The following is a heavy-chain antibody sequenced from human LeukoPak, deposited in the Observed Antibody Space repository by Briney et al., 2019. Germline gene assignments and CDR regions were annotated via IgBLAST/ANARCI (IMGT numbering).Heavy chain of an antibody. D-gene: IGHD3-9*01. Sequence: SETLSLTCTVSGGSISGFYWSWIRQPPGRGLEGIGYIYYSGTTYYNPSLESRVTISLDKSINQFSLKLGSVTAADTAVYYCARHYDDILTGYPSTHFDSWGQGTLVTVSS. CDR2: IYYSGTT. CDR1: GGSISGFY. V-gene: IGHV4-59*08. CDR3: ARHYDDILTGYPSTHFDS. J-gene: IGHJ4*02.